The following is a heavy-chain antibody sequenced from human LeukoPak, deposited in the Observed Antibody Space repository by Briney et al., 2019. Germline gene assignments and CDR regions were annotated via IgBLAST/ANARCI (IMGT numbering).Heavy chain of an antibody. CDR1: GFTFSDYY. D-gene: IGHD5-18*01. J-gene: IGHJ4*02. Sequence: PGGSLRLSCAASGFTFSDYYMNWVRQAPGKGLEWVSAISGSGGSTYYADSVKGRFSISRDNSKNTLYLQMNSLRAEDTAIYYCAKALGTDTGRFFDFWGQGTLVTVSS. CDR2: ISGSGGST. CDR3: AKALGTDTGRFFDF. V-gene: IGHV3-23*01.